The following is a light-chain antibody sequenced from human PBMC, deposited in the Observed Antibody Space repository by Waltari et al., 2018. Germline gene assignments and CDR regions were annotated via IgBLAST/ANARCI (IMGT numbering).Light chain of an antibody. CDR2: GAS. CDR1: RDIRSD. V-gene: IGKV1-39*01. CDR3: QQSFSTPQYT. J-gene: IGKJ2*01. Sequence: DILMTQSPSSLSASVGDRVAITCRASRDIRSDLNWYQRKPGKAPHLLIYGASTLQSGVPSRFSGSGSGTDFTLIISSLQPEDFATYYCQQSFSTPQYTFGQGTKVEIK.